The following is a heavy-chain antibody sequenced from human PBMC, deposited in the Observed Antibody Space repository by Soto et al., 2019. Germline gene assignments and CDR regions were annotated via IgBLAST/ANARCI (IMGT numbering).Heavy chain of an antibody. D-gene: IGHD3-22*01. CDR2: ISAYNGNT. CDR3: ARDRYYYESSGSDAFEI. J-gene: IGHJ3*02. V-gene: IGHV1-18*01. Sequence: EASVRFSWTASCYPFSSYGMSGVRQAPGQGLEWIGWISAYNGNTNSPQKLEGRVTMTTDTSTSTAYMELRSLRSDDTAGYYCARDRYYYESSGSDAFEIGGQGTMVTVS. CDR1: CYPFSSYG.